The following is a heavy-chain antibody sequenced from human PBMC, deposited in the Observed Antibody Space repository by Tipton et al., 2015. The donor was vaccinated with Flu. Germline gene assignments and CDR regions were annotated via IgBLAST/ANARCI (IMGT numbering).Heavy chain of an antibody. CDR2: VYPGDSDT. Sequence: QLVQPGAEVKKPGESLKISCKGSGYNFTSYWVGWVRQMPGKGLEWVAIVYPGDSDTRYRPSFQGLVTISADKSISTAYLQWSSLEASDTAMYYCVRLLDFWGQGTLVTVSS. D-gene: IGHD2-15*01. CDR3: VRLLDF. V-gene: IGHV5-51*03. CDR1: GYNFTSYW. J-gene: IGHJ4*02.